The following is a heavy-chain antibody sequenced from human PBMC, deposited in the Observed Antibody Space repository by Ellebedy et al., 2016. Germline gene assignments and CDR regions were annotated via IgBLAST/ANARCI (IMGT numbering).Heavy chain of an antibody. CDR1: GGSINSVGDH. CDR3: ARGKRGIAVVPHYMDV. V-gene: IGHV4-31*03. CDR2: IYYSGST. J-gene: IGHJ6*03. Sequence: SETLSLXXNVSGGSINSVGDHWSWIRQHPGKGLEWIGYIYYSGSTHYNPPLQSRVTISVDTSKNQFALKLSSVTAADTAVYYCARGKRGIAVVPHYMDVWGKGTTVTVSS. D-gene: IGHD6-19*01.